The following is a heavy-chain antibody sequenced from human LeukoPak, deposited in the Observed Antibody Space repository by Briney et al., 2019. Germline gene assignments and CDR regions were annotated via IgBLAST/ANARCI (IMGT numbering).Heavy chain of an antibody. V-gene: IGHV3-23*01. J-gene: IGHJ5*02. D-gene: IGHD6-13*01. CDR3: AKDREPIGDRGRSSWYRIGGSFDP. CDR2: ISGSGGST. CDR1: GFTFSSYA. Sequence: QAGGSLTLSCAASGFTFSSYAMSWVSQAPGGGLEWVSAISGSGGSTYYADSVKGRFTISRDNSKTTLCLQINSLRAEDTAVYYCAKDREPIGDRGRSSWYRIGGSFDPWGQGTLVTVSS.